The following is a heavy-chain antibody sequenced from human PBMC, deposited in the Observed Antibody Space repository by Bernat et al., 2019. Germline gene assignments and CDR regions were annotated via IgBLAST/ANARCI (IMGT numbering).Heavy chain of an antibody. D-gene: IGHD6-13*01. CDR3: AKAYSSSWYAYPSYYYYYM. J-gene: IGHJ6*03. CDR2: ISSSSSTI. Sequence: EVQLVESGGGLLQPGGSLRLSGVASGFTLSNYSLKWVGQAPGKGLEWVSYISSSSSTIYYAASVKGRFTISRDNAKNALYLQMNSLRDEDTAVYYCAKAYSSSWYAYPSYYYYYM. CDR1: GFTLSNYS. V-gene: IGHV3-48*02.